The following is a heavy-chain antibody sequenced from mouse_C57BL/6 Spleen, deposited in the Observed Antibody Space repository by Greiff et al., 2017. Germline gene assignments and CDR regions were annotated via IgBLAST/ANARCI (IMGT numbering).Heavy chain of an antibody. J-gene: IGHJ4*01. CDR2: LIRGSSTI. CDR3: ARSNYFLYYAMDY. Sequence: EVQVVESGGGLVKPGGSLKLSCAASGFTFSDYGMHWVRQAPEKGLEWVAYLIRGSSTINFAATVKGRFTISRDNAKHTLFLQMTILRSENTAMYYCARSNYFLYYAMDYWGQGTSVTVSS. D-gene: IGHD2-5*01. CDR1: GFTFSDYG. V-gene: IGHV5-17*01.